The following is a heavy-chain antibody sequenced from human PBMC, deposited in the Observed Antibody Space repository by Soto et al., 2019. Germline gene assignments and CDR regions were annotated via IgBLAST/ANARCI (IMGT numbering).Heavy chain of an antibody. D-gene: IGHD3-3*01. J-gene: IGHJ5*02. CDR2: INAGNGNT. CDR3: ARDRVRFLEWLPPPSGWFDP. V-gene: IGHV1-3*01. CDR1: GYTFTSYA. Sequence: ASVKVSCKASGYTFTSYAMHWVRQAPGRRLEWMGWINAGNGNTKYSQKFQGRVTITRDTSASTAYMELSSLRSEDTAVYYCARDRVRFLEWLPPPSGWFDPWGQGTLVTVSS.